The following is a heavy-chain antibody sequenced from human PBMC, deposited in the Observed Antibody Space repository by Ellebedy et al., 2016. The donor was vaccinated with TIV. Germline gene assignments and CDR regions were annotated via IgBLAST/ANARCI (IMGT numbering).Heavy chain of an antibody. D-gene: IGHD2-2*01. CDR3: AKDSFTGFGSSYSFDF. CDR2: INSNSGGT. J-gene: IGHJ4*02. CDR1: GYTFTGYF. V-gene: IGHV1-2*02. Sequence: ASVKVSCKASGYTFTGYFVHWVRQAPGQGLEWMGWINSNSGGTNYEQKFQGRVTMTRDTSVSTAYMDLIRLTADDTAVYYCAKDSFTGFGSSYSFDFWGQGTLVTVSS.